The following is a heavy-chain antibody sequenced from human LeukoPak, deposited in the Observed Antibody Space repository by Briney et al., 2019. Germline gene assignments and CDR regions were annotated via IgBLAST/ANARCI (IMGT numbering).Heavy chain of an antibody. CDR2: ISNDGKNK. CDR1: GFTFG. V-gene: IGHV3-33*01. Sequence: PAGSLRLSCAASGFTFGIHWVRHAPGKGLEWVAAISNDGKNKYYADSVKGRFTISRDNSKNTVYLQMNSLRAEDTAVYYCAIGHSGYDYAYEIWGQGTMVTVSS. CDR3: AIGHSGYDYAYEI. J-gene: IGHJ3*02. D-gene: IGHD5-12*01.